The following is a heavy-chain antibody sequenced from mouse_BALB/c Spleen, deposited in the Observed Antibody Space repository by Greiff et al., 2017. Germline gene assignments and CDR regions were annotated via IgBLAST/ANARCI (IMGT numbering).Heavy chain of an antibody. Sequence: VKLQESGAELAKPGASVKMSCKASGYTFTSYWMHWVKQRPGQGLEWIGYINPSTGYTEYNQKFKDKATLTADKSSSTAYMQLSSLTSEDSAVYYCARVYGNYGFAYWGQGTLVTVSA. CDR1: GYTFTSYW. CDR2: INPSTGYT. CDR3: ARVYGNYGFAY. V-gene: IGHV1-7*01. J-gene: IGHJ3*01. D-gene: IGHD2-10*02.